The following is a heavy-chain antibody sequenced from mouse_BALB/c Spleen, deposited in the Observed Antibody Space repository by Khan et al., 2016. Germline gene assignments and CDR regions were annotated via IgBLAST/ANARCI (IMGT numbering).Heavy chain of an antibody. CDR3: ASTFWYFDV. V-gene: IGHV4-1*02. CDR2: INPDSSTI. CDR1: GFDFSRYW. Sequence: EVKLLESGGGLVQPGGSLKLSCAASGFDFSRYWMRWVRQAPGKGLEWIGEINPDSSTINYTPSLKDKSIISRDNANNTLDLQMSRVKSEDTALYYCASTFWYFDVWGAGTTVTVSS. J-gene: IGHJ1*01.